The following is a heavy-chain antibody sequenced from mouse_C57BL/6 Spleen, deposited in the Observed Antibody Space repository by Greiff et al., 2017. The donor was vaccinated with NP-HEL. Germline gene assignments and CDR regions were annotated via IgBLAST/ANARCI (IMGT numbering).Heavy chain of an antibody. CDR2: IYPGDGDT. J-gene: IGHJ2*01. V-gene: IGHV1-82*01. D-gene: IGHD4-1*01. Sequence: QVQLKQSGPELVKPGASVKISCKASGYAFSSSWMNWVKQRPGKGLEWIGRIYPGDGDTNYNGKFKGKATLTADKSSSTAYMQLSSLTSEDSAVYFCARLTGPYFDYWGQGTTLTVSS. CDR1: GYAFSSSW. CDR3: ARLTGPYFDY.